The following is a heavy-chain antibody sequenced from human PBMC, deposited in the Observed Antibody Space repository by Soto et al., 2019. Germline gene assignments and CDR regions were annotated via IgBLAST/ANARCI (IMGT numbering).Heavy chain of an antibody. J-gene: IGHJ4*02. D-gene: IGHD6-19*01. CDR1: GDSVSSNTAA. Sequence: QVHLQQSGPGLVKPSQTLSLTCAISGDSVSSNTAAWNWIRSSPSRGLEWLGRTYYRSNWRHDYAVSVKSRITVIPDTSKNHFSLQLNSVTPDDTAVYYCARGVAGSGFDLWGQGTLVTVSS. V-gene: IGHV6-1*01. CDR2: TYYRSNWRH. CDR3: ARGVAGSGFDL.